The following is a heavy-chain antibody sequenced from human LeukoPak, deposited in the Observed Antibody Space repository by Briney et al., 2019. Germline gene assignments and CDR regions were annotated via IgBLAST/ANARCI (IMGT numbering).Heavy chain of an antibody. CDR2: FDPEDGET. J-gene: IGHJ4*02. CDR1: GYTLTELS. CDR3: ARAQGIQIWLTPDY. V-gene: IGHV1-24*01. Sequence: ASVKVSCKVSGYTLTELSMHWVRQAPGKGLEWMGGFDPEDGETIYAQKFQGRVTITTDESTSTAYMELSSLRSEDTAIYYCARAQGIQIWLTPDYWGQGTLVTVSS. D-gene: IGHD5-18*01.